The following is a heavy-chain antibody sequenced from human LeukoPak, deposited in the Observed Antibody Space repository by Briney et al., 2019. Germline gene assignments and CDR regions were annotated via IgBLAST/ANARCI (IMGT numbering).Heavy chain of an antibody. V-gene: IGHV3-33*01. CDR2: IWYDGSNK. CDR3: ARDRYYGSGRGFDY. J-gene: IGHJ4*02. Sequence: PGRSLRLSCAASGFTFSSYGMHWVRQAPGKGLEWVAVIWYDGSNKYYADSVKGRFTISRDYSKNTLYLQMNSLRAEDTAVYYCARDRYYGSGRGFDYWGQGTLVTVSS. CDR1: GFTFSSYG. D-gene: IGHD3-10*01.